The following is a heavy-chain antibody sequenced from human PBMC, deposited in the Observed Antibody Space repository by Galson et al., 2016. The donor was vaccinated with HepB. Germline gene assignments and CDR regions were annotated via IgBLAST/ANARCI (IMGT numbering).Heavy chain of an antibody. Sequence: SLRLSCAASGYNFSDYYMPWVRQAPGQGLEWVAYISRSSTYTNYADSVKGRFTVSRDNTKNSLYLQMNSLRDEDMAVYYCATRGDTLTSFDHWGQGTLVTVSS. J-gene: IGHJ4*02. CDR1: GYNFSDYY. D-gene: IGHD4-17*01. CDR2: ISRSSTYT. CDR3: ATRGDTLTSFDH. V-gene: IGHV3-11*03.